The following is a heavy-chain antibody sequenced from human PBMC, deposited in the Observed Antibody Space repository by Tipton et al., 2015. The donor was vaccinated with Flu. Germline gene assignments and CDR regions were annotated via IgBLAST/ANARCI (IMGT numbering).Heavy chain of an antibody. CDR3: ARGRGAGGSYSFDH. CDR1: GFTFSGYW. V-gene: IGHV3-74*01. D-gene: IGHD1-26*01. CDR2: INSDGTTT. Sequence: SLRLSCAASGFTFSGYWMHWVRQAPGKGLVWVSRINSDGTTTISADSVKGRFSISRDNAKHTLYLQMNSLRAEDSAVYYCARGRGAGGSYSFDHWGQGILVTVSS. J-gene: IGHJ4*02.